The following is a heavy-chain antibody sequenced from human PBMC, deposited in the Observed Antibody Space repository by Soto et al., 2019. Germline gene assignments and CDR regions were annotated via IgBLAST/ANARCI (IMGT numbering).Heavy chain of an antibody. V-gene: IGHV3-23*01. J-gene: IGHJ6*02. CDR3: AKRYSSAWEAGMDV. Sequence: GGSLRLSCAASGFAFSNFHMNWVRQAPGKGLQWVSTIGGAGNDIHYADSVKGRFTVSRDNSKSTLLLQMDGLRDDDTAIYYCAKRYSSAWEAGMDVWGRGTTVTVSS. CDR2: IGGAGNDI. CDR1: GFAFSNFH. D-gene: IGHD6-19*01.